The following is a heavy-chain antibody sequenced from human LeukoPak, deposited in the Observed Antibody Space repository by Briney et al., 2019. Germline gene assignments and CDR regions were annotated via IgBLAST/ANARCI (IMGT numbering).Heavy chain of an antibody. CDR3: AKDGTITFGGVIVMPNYYFDY. CDR2: ISGSGGST. J-gene: IGHJ4*02. CDR1: GFTFSSYA. Sequence: GGSLRLSCAASGFTFSSYAMSWFRRAPGKGLEWVSAISGSGGSTYYADSVKGRFTISRDNSKNTLYLQMNSLRAEDTAVYYCAKDGTITFGGVIVMPNYYFDYWGQGTLVTVSS. V-gene: IGHV3-23*01. D-gene: IGHD3-16*02.